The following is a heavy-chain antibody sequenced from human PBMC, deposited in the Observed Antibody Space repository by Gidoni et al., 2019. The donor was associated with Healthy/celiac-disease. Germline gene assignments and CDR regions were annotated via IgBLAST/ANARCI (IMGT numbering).Heavy chain of an antibody. J-gene: IGHJ6*02. V-gene: IGHV3-73*01. CDR1: GFTFSGSA. D-gene: IGHD6-6*01. Sequence: EVQLVESGGGLVQPGGSLKLSCAASGFTFSGSAMHWVRQASGKGLEWVGRIRSKANSYATAYAASVKGRFTISRDDSKNTAYLQMNSLKTEDTAVYYCTSISGQLAAGDYYYYYGMDVWGQGTTVTVSS. CDR2: IRSKANSYAT. CDR3: TSISGQLAAGDYYYYYGMDV.